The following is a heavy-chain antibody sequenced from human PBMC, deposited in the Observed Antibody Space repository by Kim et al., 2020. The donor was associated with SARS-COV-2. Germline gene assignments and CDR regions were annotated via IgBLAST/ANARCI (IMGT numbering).Heavy chain of an antibody. CDR1: GFTFSSFA. V-gene: IGHV3-23*01. D-gene: IGHD4-17*01. CDR3: GNPKVMYTDNGDYVRFDY. CDR2: ISGSGGTT. J-gene: IGHJ4*02. Sequence: GGSLRLSCAGSGFTFSSFAMSWVRQAPGKGLEWVSGISGSGGTTYYADSVKGRFTILRDNSKNTLYLVMNSLRVEDTAVYYCGNPKVMYTDNGDYVRFDYWGQGTLVTVAS.